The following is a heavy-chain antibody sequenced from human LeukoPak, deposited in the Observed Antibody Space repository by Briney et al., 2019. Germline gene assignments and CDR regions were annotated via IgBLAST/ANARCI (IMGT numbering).Heavy chain of an antibody. J-gene: IGHJ4*02. V-gene: IGHV3-23*01. D-gene: IGHD6-19*01. CDR3: AKDRSEIAVAGTYDY. CDR1: GFKFSDHY. CDR2: ISGSRGNT. Sequence: GGSLRLSCAASGFKFSDHYIDWVRQAPGKGLEWVSAISGSRGNTYYADSVKGRFTISRDNSKNTLYLQMNSLRAEDTAVYYCAKDRSEIAVAGTYDYWGQGTLVTVSS.